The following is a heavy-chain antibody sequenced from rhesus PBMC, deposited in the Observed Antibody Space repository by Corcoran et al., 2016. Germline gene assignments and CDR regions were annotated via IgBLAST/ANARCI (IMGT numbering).Heavy chain of an antibody. CDR2: ISYTGGST. Sequence: EVQLVETGGGLVQAGGSLRLSCAASEFTFSNYGMSWVRQAPGKGLEWVSGISYTGGSTYYADSVKGRFTISRDNSKNTLSLQMNSLRAEDTAVYYCAKDLGYTVTYYGLDSWGQGVVVTVSS. J-gene: IGHJ6*01. D-gene: IGHD4-23*01. CDR3: AKDLGYTVTYYGLDS. CDR1: EFTFSNYG. V-gene: IGHV3S5*01.